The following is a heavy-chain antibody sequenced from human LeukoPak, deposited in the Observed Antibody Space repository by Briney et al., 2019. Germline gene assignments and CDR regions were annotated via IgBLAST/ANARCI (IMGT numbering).Heavy chain of an antibody. CDR3: ASAMMVRGVMAPYYYYMDV. CDR2: INPNSGGT. Sequence: ASVKVSRKASGYTFTGYYMHWVRQAPGQGLEWMGWINPNSGGTNYAQKFQGRVTMTRDTSISTAYMELSRLRSDDTAVYYCASAMMVRGVMAPYYYYMDVWGKGTTVTVSS. V-gene: IGHV1-2*02. J-gene: IGHJ6*03. CDR1: GYTFTGYY. D-gene: IGHD3-10*01.